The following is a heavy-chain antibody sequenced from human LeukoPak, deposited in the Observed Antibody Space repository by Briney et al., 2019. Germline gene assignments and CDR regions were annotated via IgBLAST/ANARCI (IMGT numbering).Heavy chain of an antibody. Sequence: QPGRSLRLSCTASGFTFGDYAMSWFRQAPGKGLEWVGFIRSKAHGGTTAYAASVKGRFTISRDDSKSIAYLQMNSLKTEDTAVYYCTRARYYGSGSFGYWGQGTLVTVSS. J-gene: IGHJ4*02. CDR2: IRSKAHGGTT. V-gene: IGHV3-49*03. D-gene: IGHD3-10*01. CDR1: GFTFGDYA. CDR3: TRARYYGSGSFGY.